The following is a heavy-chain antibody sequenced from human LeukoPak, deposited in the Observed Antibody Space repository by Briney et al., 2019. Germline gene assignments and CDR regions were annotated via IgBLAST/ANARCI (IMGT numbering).Heavy chain of an antibody. CDR1: GLTFSSYG. J-gene: IGHJ5*02. Sequence: PGGSLRLSCAASGLTFSSYGMSWVRQAPGKGLEWVANIKQDGSEKYYVDSVKGRFTISRDNAKNSLYLQMNSLRAEDTAVYYCVRGGSYYSVTVNWFDPWGQGTLVTVSS. CDR2: IKQDGSEK. D-gene: IGHD1-26*01. CDR3: VRGGSYYSVTVNWFDP. V-gene: IGHV3-7*01.